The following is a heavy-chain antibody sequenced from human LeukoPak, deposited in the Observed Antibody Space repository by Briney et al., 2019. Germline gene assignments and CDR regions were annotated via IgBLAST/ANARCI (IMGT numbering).Heavy chain of an antibody. D-gene: IGHD6-13*01. J-gene: IGHJ4*02. CDR3: VKEKTAPGRPFEY. Sequence: GGSLRLSCEVSGFSFISHATNWVRQAPRKGLEWVSGITGSGHGTYYADSVKGRLSISRDNSKNTLFFQMGSLRGDDTAVYFCVKEKTAPGRPFEYWGQGALVTVSA. V-gene: IGHV3-23*01. CDR1: GFSFISHA. CDR2: ITGSGHGT.